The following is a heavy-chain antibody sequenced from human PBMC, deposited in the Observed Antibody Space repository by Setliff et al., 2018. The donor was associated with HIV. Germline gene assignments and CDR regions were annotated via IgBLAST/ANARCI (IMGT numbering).Heavy chain of an antibody. CDR3: AREIRAGNYPPYNYYFYMDV. V-gene: IGHV3-21*01. Sequence: PGESLTISCAASGFIFSKYSLSWVRQTPGKGLEWVSSLSGSSSYSKYADSVKGRFTISRDNAKNSLYLQMSSLRAEDTAVYYCAREIRAGNYPPYNYYFYMDVWGKGTTVTV. CDR1: GFIFSKYS. J-gene: IGHJ6*03. D-gene: IGHD4-4*01. CDR2: LSGSSSYS.